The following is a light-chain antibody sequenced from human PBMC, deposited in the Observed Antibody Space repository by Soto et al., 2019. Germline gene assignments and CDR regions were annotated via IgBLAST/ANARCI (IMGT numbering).Light chain of an antibody. CDR3: ASWDDSLYGVI. Sequence: QTVLTQQPSAYAASEHSGTISCSGSTSNIGGNTVSWYQQLPGTAPKLLIYSNHQRPSGVPDRISGSKSGTSASLAISGLQSEDEADYYCASWDDSLYGVIFGGGTK. V-gene: IGLV1-44*01. CDR2: SNH. J-gene: IGLJ2*01. CDR1: TSNIGGNT.